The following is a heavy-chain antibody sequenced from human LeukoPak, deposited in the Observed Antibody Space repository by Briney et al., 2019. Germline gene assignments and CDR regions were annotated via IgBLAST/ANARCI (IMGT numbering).Heavy chain of an antibody. CDR1: GGSISTSNYY. CDR2: IFYSGST. V-gene: IGHV4-39*07. Sequence: PSETLSLTCTVSGGSISTSNYYWGCIRQPPGKGLEWIGNIFYSGSTYYSPSLKSRVTISLDTSRNQFSLKLNSVTAAYAAVYYCASYLWYTHDYWGQGTLVTVSS. CDR3: ASYLWYTHDY. D-gene: IGHD3-16*01. J-gene: IGHJ4*02.